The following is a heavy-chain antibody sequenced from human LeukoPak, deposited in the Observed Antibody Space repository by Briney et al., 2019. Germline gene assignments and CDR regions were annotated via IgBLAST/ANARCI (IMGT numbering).Heavy chain of an antibody. D-gene: IGHD3-10*01. CDR1: GGSVSSYC. CDR2: IYHTGST. V-gene: IGHV4-59*02. Sequence: SETLSLTCTVSGGSVSSYCWSWIRQPPGKGLEWIAYIYHTGSTNYSPSLKSRVTISVDTSKNQFSLELTSVTAADTAVYFCAKIGSGGARFDSWGQGTLVTVSS. J-gene: IGHJ4*02. CDR3: AKIGSGGARFDS.